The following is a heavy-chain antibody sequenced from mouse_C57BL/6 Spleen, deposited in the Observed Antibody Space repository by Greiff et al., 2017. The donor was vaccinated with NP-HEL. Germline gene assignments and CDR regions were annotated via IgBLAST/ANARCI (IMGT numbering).Heavy chain of an antibody. CDR2: IDPETGGT. V-gene: IGHV1-15*01. D-gene: IGHD1-1*01. Sequence: VQLQQSGAELVRPGASVTLSCKASGYTFTDYEMHWVKQTPVHGLEWIGAIDPETGGTAYNQKFKGKAILTAAKSSSTAYMELRSLTSEDFDVYYCTRSRSSWYFEGWGTGTTVTVSS. CDR3: TRSRSSWYFEG. CDR1: GYTFTDYE. J-gene: IGHJ1*03.